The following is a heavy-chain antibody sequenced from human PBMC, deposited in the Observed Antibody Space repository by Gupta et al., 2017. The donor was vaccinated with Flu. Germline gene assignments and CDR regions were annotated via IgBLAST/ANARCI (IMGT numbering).Heavy chain of an antibody. CDR1: GAAMRSSNSH. CDR2: PNSSGST. CDR3: VRSHVSGTLYFYYYMGV. J-gene: IGHJ6*03. D-gene: IGHD1-7*01. V-gene: IGHV4-39*01. Sequence: QLRLQESGPGLLQPSGTLFLACTVSGAAMRSSNSHLGCVRQPHGKRLEWIGFPNSSGSTHSNPSVKSRVTIYVDTSKNQFSLKLTSVTAADTAVYYCVRSHVSGTLYFYYYMGVWGEGTTVTVSS.